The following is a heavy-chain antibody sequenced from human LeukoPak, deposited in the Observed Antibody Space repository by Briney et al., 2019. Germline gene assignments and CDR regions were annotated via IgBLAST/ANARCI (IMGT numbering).Heavy chain of an antibody. CDR1: GFTFSSYS. Sequence: PGGSLRLSCAASGFTFSSYSMNWVRQAPGKGLEWVSGISGSGGSTYYADSVKGRFTISRDNSKNSLYLQMSSLRAEDTAIYYCAKAKEMGTILFPRSVDFWGQGTLVTVSS. D-gene: IGHD5-24*01. CDR2: ISGSGGST. J-gene: IGHJ4*02. V-gene: IGHV3-23*01. CDR3: AKAKEMGTILFPRSVDF.